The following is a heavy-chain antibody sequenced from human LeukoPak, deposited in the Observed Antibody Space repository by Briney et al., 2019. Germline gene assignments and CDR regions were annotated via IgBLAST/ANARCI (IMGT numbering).Heavy chain of an antibody. D-gene: IGHD4-17*01. Sequence: GGSLRLSCAASGFTFSNAWMSWVRQAPGKGLEWVGRIKSKTDGGTTDYAAPVKGRFTISRDDSKNTLYLQMNSLKTEDTAVYYCTTDRGGAPSNGDYFTALLTYMDVWGKGTTVTVSS. CDR1: GFTFSNAW. V-gene: IGHV3-15*01. J-gene: IGHJ6*03. CDR3: TTDRGGAPSNGDYFTALLTYMDV. CDR2: IKSKTDGGTT.